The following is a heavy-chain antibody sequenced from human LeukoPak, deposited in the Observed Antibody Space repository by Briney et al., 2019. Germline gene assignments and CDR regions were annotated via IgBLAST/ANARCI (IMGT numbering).Heavy chain of an antibody. CDR2: IIPILGIA. V-gene: IGHV1-69*04. J-gene: IGHJ4*02. D-gene: IGHD5-18*01. Sequence: SVKVSCKASGGTFSSYAISWVRQAPGQGLEWMGRIIPILGIANYAQKFQGRVTITADKSTSTAYMELSSLRSEDTAVYYCKKVDTAMGFDYWGQGTLVTVSS. CDR3: KKVDTAMGFDY. CDR1: GGTFSSYA.